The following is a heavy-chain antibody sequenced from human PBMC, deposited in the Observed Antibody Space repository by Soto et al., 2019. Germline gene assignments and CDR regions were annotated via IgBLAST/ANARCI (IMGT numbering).Heavy chain of an antibody. J-gene: IGHJ4*02. Sequence: ASVKVSCKASGGTFSSYAISWVRQAPGQGLEWMGGIIPIFGTANYAQKFQGRVTITADESTSTAYMELSSLRSEDTAVYYCARLGMDCSGGSCYRLFSAENSYFDYWGQGTLVTVSS. CDR2: IIPIFGTA. D-gene: IGHD2-15*01. V-gene: IGHV1-69*13. CDR3: ARLGMDCSGGSCYRLFSAENSYFDY. CDR1: GGTFSSYA.